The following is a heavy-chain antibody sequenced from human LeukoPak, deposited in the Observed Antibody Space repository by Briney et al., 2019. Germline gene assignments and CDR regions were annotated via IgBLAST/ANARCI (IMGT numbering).Heavy chain of an antibody. J-gene: IGHJ4*02. CDR1: GFTFSSYA. CDR2: ISGNGANT. D-gene: IGHD4-23*01. Sequence: PGGSLRLSCAASGFTFSSYAMSWVCQAPGKGLEWISAISGNGANTYYADSVKGRFTISRDNSKNTLYLQMNSLRADDTAVYYCVRISPYGGNSYWGQGTLVTVSS. V-gene: IGHV3-23*01. CDR3: VRISPYGGNSY.